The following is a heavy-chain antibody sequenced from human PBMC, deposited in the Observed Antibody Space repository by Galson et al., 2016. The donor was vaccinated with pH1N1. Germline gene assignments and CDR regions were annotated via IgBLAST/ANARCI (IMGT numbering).Heavy chain of an antibody. D-gene: IGHD5-24*01. V-gene: IGHV4-34*01. Sequence: SETLSLTCAVYGRSFSGYYWSWIRQPPGKGLEWIGEISHSGSTNYNPSLWSRLTISIDTSKSQFSLSLRSVSAADTGIYYCARRGRWQQMGFWGQGTPVSVSS. CDR2: ISHSGST. J-gene: IGHJ4*02. CDR3: ARRGRWQQMGF. CDR1: GRSFSGYY.